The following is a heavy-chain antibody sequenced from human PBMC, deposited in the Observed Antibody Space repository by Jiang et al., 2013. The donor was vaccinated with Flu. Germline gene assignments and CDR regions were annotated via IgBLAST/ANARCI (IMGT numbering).Heavy chain of an antibody. CDR2: TYYRSKWYQ. V-gene: IGHV6-1*01. CDR1: GDSVSNDGAG. CDR3: ARDRSKMWPEQLYYYYYYGLDV. Sequence: QTLSLTCVISGDSVSNDGAGWNWIRQSPSRGLEWLGRTYYRSKWYQDYAMSVKSRITINPDTSRNQFTLHLSSVSPEDTALYFCARDRSKMWPEQLYYYYYYGLDVWGQGTTVTVSS. D-gene: IGHD5-18*01. J-gene: IGHJ6*02.